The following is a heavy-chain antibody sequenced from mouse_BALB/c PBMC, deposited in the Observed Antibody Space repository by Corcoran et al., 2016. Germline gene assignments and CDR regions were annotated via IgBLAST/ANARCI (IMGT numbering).Heavy chain of an antibody. Sequence: QVQLQQAGAELMKPGASVKISCKATGYTFSSYWIEWVKQRPGHGLEWIGEILPGSGSTNYKEKFKGKATFTADTSSNTAYMQLSSLTSEDSAVYYCARYYRYYFDYWGQGTTLTVSS. CDR1: GYTFSSYW. CDR2: ILPGSGST. V-gene: IGHV1-9*01. D-gene: IGHD2-14*01. CDR3: ARYYRYYFDY. J-gene: IGHJ2*01.